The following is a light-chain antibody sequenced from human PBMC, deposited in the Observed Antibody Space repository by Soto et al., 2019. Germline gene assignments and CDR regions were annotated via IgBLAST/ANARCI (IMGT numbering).Light chain of an antibody. CDR1: QSLSSSY. V-gene: IGKV3-20*01. J-gene: IGKJ1*01. Sequence: EIVLTQSPGTLSLSPGERATLSCRASQSLSSSYLAWFQQRPGQAPRLLIYGASSRATGIPDSFSGSGYGTYYTLNISRLEHEDFAVYYCQQDDSSPWTFGHGTKVDIK. CDR3: QQDDSSPWT. CDR2: GAS.